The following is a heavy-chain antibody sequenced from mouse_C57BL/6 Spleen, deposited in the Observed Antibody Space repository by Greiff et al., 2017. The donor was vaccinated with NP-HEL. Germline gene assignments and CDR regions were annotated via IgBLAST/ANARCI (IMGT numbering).Heavy chain of an antibody. CDR1: GYTFTSYG. Sequence: VQLQQSGAELARPGASVKLSCKASGYTFTSYGISWVKQRTGQGLEWIGEIYPRSGNTYYNEKFKGKATLTADKSSSTAYMELRSLTSEDSAVYFCARRVGTYVDYWGQGTTLTVSS. V-gene: IGHV1-81*01. J-gene: IGHJ2*01. D-gene: IGHD4-1*01. CDR2: IYPRSGNT. CDR3: ARRVGTYVDY.